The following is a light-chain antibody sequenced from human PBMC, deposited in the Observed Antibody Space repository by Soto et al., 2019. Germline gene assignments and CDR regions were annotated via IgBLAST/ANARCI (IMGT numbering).Light chain of an antibody. V-gene: IGLV2-11*01. CDR1: NSDVGHYNY. CDR2: DVD. J-gene: IGLJ2*01. CDR3: CSYAGSSWI. Sequence: QSALTQPRSVSGSPGQSVTISCTGTNSDVGHYNYVSWYQQHPGNAPILIIFDVDKRPSGVPDRFSGSKSGNTASLTISGLQAEDEADYYCCSYAGSSWIFGGGTKLTVL.